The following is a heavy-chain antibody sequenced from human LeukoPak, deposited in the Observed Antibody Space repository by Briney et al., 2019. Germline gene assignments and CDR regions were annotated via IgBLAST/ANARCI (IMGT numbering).Heavy chain of an antibody. CDR2: ISAGGDLT. Sequence: GGSLRLSCAASGFTFSSYGMSWVRQAPGKGLGWVAAISAGGDLTNYADSVKGRFTISRDSSKNMLYVQMNSLRAEDTAIYYCAKGLISSATYFSYFDYWGQGTLVTVSS. V-gene: IGHV3-23*01. D-gene: IGHD1-26*01. CDR1: GFTFSSYG. CDR3: AKGLISSATYFSYFDY. J-gene: IGHJ4*02.